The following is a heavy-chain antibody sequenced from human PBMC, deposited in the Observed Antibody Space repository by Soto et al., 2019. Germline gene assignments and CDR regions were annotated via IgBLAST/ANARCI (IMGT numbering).Heavy chain of an antibody. D-gene: IGHD2-8*01. CDR1: GFTFSSYG. Sequence: GGSLRLSCAASGFTFSSYGMHWVRQAPGKGLEWVAVIWYDGSNKYYADSVKGRFTISRDNSKNTLYLQMNSLRAEDTAVYYCARDRGYCTNGVCYNYYYYGMDVWGQGTTVTVSS. J-gene: IGHJ6*02. CDR3: ARDRGYCTNGVCYNYYYYGMDV. V-gene: IGHV3-33*01. CDR2: IWYDGSNK.